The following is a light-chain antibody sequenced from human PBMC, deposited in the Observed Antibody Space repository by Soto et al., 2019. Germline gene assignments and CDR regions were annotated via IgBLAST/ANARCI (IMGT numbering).Light chain of an antibody. J-gene: IGKJ2*01. CDR1: QSVSNNY. CDR2: GAS. V-gene: IGKV3-20*01. CDR3: YQYGVGYLMFT. Sequence: DIVLVQYPGTLSLSPGERATLSCRASQSVSNNYLARYQQKPGQAPRLLIYGASSRATGVPDRFSGSWTGTDFSLTAARLEPDDFAGYYCYQYGVGYLMFTVGQGTKVVFK.